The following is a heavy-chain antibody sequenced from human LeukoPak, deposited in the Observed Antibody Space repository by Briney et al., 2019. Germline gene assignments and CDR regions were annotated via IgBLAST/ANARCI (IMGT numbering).Heavy chain of an antibody. CDR2: MNPNSGNT. CDR3: ARVPSLGYCSGGSCYRFDH. Sequence: ASVKVSCKASGYTFTSYDINWVRQATGQGLEWMGWMNPNSGNTGYAQKFQGRVTMTRNTSISTAYMELSSLTSEDTAVYYCARVPSLGYCSGGSCYRFDHWGQGTLVAVSS. CDR1: GYTFTSYD. V-gene: IGHV1-8*01. D-gene: IGHD2-15*01. J-gene: IGHJ4*02.